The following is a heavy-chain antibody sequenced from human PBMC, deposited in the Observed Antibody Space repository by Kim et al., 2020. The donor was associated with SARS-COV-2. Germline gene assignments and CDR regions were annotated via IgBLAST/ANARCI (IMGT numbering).Heavy chain of an antibody. J-gene: IGHJ6*02. V-gene: IGHV3-23*01. CDR3: AKREGYHGSGYMDV. CDR1: GFTFSTYG. CDR2: ISNDGGSS. D-gene: IGHD3-10*01. Sequence: GGSLRLSCAASGFTFSTYGMNWVRQAPGKVLEWVSAISNDGGSSFTADSVKGRFTISRDNSKNTLYLHMASLRVEDTAVYYCAKREGYHGSGYMDVWGQGTTVTVSS.